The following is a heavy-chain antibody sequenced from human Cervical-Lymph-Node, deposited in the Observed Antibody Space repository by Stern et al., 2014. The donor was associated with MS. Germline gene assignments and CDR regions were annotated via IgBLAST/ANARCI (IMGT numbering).Heavy chain of an antibody. Sequence: VQLVESGGNLVQPGGSLRLSCVASGFTFSSHWMQWVRQVPGKGPEWVSRINSDGSNTRYTDSVKGRITISRDNAKNTLYLQMNSLTVEDTAVYYCARDGRTYYGMDVWGQGTTVTVSS. CDR1: GFTFSSHW. J-gene: IGHJ6*02. CDR2: INSDGSNT. V-gene: IGHV3-74*01. CDR3: ARDGRTYYGMDV.